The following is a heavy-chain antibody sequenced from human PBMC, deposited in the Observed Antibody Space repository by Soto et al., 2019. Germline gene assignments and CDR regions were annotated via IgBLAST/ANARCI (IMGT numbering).Heavy chain of an antibody. D-gene: IGHD6-13*01. CDR1: GFSLSTSGVG. CDR2: IYWDDDK. V-gene: IGHV2-5*02. J-gene: IGHJ5*02. Sequence: QITLKESGPTLVKPTQTLTLTCTFSGFSLSTSGVGVGWIRQPPGKALEWLALIYWDDDKRYSPSLKSRLTITKDTSKNQVVLTMTNMDPVDTATYYCAHRHGGIAAAGTWFDPWGQGTLVTVSS. CDR3: AHRHGGIAAAGTWFDP.